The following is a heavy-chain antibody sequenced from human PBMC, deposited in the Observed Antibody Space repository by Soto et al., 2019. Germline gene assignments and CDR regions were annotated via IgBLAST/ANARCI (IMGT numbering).Heavy chain of an antibody. CDR3: AKGGSGSYSNAFDI. V-gene: IGHV4-39*01. CDR1: GGSISSSSYY. Sequence: PSETLSLTCTVSGGSISSSSYYWAWIPRPPGRGLEWIGSIYYSGSTYYNPSLKSRVTISVDTSKNQFSLKLSSVTAADTAVYYCAKGGSGSYSNAFDIWGQGTMVTVSS. J-gene: IGHJ3*02. CDR2: IYYSGST. D-gene: IGHD3-10*01.